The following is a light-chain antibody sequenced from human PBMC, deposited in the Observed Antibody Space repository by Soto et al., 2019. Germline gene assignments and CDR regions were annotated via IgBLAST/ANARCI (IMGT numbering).Light chain of an antibody. CDR2: EVT. CDR3: CSYAGIYV. J-gene: IGLJ1*01. Sequence: QSVLTQPPSVSAAPGQRVTISCSGSSSNIGNNYVSWYQQFPGTAPKLMIYEVTKRPSGVSHRFSGSKSGTTASLTISGLQAEDEADYYCCSYAGIYVFGSGTKVTVL. V-gene: IGLV1-51*01. CDR1: SSNIGNNY.